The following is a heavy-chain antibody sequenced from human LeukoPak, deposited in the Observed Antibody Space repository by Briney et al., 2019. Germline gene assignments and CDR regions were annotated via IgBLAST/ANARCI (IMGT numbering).Heavy chain of an antibody. CDR3: ARWDYYDSTLDY. Sequence: SETLSLTCTVSGVSISSYYWSWIRQPPGKGLEWIGYIYYSGSTNYNPSLKSRVTISVDTSKNQFSLKLSSVTAADTAVYYCARWDYYDSTLDYWGQGTLVTVSS. V-gene: IGHV4-59*13. CDR2: IYYSGST. J-gene: IGHJ4*02. D-gene: IGHD3-22*01. CDR1: GVSISSYY.